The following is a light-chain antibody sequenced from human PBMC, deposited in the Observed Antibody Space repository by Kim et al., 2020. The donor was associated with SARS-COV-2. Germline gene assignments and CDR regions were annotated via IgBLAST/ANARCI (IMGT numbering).Light chain of an antibody. Sequence: EIVLTQSPGTLSLSPGERVTLSCRASQSVGSNYLAWFHQKSGQAPRLLIYGASSRATGIPDRFSGSGSGTDFSLTISRLEPEDFAVYFCQQDGNSPRSFGQGTKLEI. CDR1: QSVGSNY. CDR3: QQDGNSPRS. V-gene: IGKV3-20*01. J-gene: IGKJ2*01. CDR2: GAS.